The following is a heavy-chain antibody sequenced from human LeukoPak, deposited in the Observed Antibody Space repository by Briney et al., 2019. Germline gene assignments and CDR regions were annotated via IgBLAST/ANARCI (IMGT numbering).Heavy chain of an antibody. Sequence: GGSLRLSCAASGFTSSSYAMSWVRQAPGKGLEWVSGISAGGGSTYYADSVKGRFTISRDSSKNILYLQMNSLRAEDTAVYYCATIRGQYCSGGSCYGPDYWGQGTLVTVSS. CDR3: ATIRGQYCSGGSCYGPDY. CDR1: GFTSSSYA. CDR2: ISAGGGST. J-gene: IGHJ4*02. D-gene: IGHD2-15*01. V-gene: IGHV3-23*01.